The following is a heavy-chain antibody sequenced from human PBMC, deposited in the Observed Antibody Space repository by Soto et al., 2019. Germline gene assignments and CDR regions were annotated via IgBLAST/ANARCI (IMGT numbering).Heavy chain of an antibody. V-gene: IGHV2-5*02. CDR1: GFSLTTSGVG. D-gene: IGHD3-3*01. CDR2: IYWDDDK. Sequence: QITLNESGPTQVKPRQTLTLTCTFSGFSLTTSGVGVGWIRQSPGKAPEWHALIYWDDDKRYSPSLNSRLTITKDTSKNQVVLTMADLDPADTATYYCAHRVLRTVFGLVTTTAIYFDFWGQGTPVAVSS. CDR3: AHRVLRTVFGLVTTTAIYFDF. J-gene: IGHJ4*02.